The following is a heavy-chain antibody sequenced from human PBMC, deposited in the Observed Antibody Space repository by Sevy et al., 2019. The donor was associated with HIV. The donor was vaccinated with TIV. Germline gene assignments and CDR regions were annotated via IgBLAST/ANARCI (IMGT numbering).Heavy chain of an antibody. Sequence: GESLKISCVASGFTFSAYWMTWVRQAPGKGLEWVATMKQDGSEKYYVDSVKGRFTISRDNAKYSLYLQMNSLRAEDTAVYYCVREGLGGFSYSLDCWGQGTLVTVSS. CDR1: GFTFSAYW. CDR2: MKQDGSEK. J-gene: IGHJ4*02. CDR3: VREGLGGFSYSLDC. D-gene: IGHD5-18*01. V-gene: IGHV3-7*01.